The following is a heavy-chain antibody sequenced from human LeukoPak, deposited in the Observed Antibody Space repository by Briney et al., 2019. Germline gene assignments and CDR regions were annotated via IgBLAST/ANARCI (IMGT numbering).Heavy chain of an antibody. CDR3: ARFLWFGGPFDP. Sequence: KPSETLSLTCTVSGGSISSHYWNWIRQPPGKGLEWIGCISYSGSTNYKSSLKSRVTISVDTSKNQFSLKVRSVTAADTAVYYCARFLWFGGPFDPWGQGTLVTVSS. D-gene: IGHD3-10*01. V-gene: IGHV4-59*11. CDR1: GGSISSHY. CDR2: ISYSGST. J-gene: IGHJ5*02.